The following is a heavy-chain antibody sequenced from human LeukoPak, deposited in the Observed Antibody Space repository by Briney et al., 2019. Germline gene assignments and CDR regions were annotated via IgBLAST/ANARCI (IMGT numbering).Heavy chain of an antibody. CDR1: GSTFSSYA. J-gene: IGHJ4*02. D-gene: IGHD3-9*01. CDR3: AKLYDILTGYFDY. V-gene: IGHV3-23*01. CDR2: ISGSGGST. Sequence: GGSLRLSCAASGSTFSSYAMSWVRQAPGKGLEWVSAISGSGGSTYYADSVKGRFTISRDNSKNTLYLQMNSLRAEDTAVYYCAKLYDILTGYFDYWGQGTLVTVSS.